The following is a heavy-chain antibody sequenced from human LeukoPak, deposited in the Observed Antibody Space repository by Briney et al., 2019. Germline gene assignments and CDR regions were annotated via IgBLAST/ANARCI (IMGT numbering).Heavy chain of an antibody. V-gene: IGHV3-23*01. D-gene: IGHD3-10*01. J-gene: IGHJ4*02. CDR1: GFTFSSYG. CDR2: ISGSGGST. Sequence: GGSLRLSCAASGFTFSSYGMSWVRQAPGKGLEWVSAISGSGGSTYYADSVKGRFTIFRDNSKHTLYLQMNSLRAEDTAVYYCAKGSPGLKSDYWGQGTLVTVSS. CDR3: AKGSPGLKSDY.